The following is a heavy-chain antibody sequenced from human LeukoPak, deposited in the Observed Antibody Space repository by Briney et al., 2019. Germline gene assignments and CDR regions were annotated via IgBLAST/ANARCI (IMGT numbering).Heavy chain of an antibody. V-gene: IGHV4-4*07. J-gene: IGHJ4*02. D-gene: IGHD3-10*01. CDR3: AGGRFGGTSFDY. Sequence: SETLSLTCTVSGGSISSYYWSWIRQPAGKGLEWIGRIYTSGSTNYNPSLKSRVTMSVDTCKNQFSLKLSSVTAADTAVYFCAGGRFGGTSFDYCGERALVSVSS. CDR1: GGSISSYY. CDR2: IYTSGST.